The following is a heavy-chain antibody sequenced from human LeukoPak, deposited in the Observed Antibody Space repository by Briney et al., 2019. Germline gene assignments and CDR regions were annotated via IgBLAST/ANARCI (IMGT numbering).Heavy chain of an antibody. CDR3: AANSADYNTLGSSYKV. Sequence: SETLSLTCTVSSVSISSSPYFWGWIRQSPGKGLEWIATISYSGTIYYNPSLKSRVTISIDRSKNHFSLRLSSVTAADTAVYYCAANSADYNTLGSSYKVWGQGTLVTVSS. J-gene: IGHJ4*02. CDR1: SVSISSSPYF. D-gene: IGHD3-10*01. V-gene: IGHV4-39*02. CDR2: ISYSGTI.